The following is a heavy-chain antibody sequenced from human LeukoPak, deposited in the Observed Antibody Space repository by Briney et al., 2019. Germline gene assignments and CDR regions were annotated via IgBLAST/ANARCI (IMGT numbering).Heavy chain of an antibody. CDR1: GGSISSGSYY. J-gene: IGHJ5*02. D-gene: IGHD3-10*01. CDR3: ARGGSHWFDP. CDR2: IYTSGST. Sequence: SETLSLTCTVSGGSISSGSYYWSWIRQPAGKGLEWIGRIYTSGSTNYNPSLKSRVTTSVDTSKNQFSLKLSSVTAADTAVYYCARGGSHWFDPWGRGTLVTVSS. V-gene: IGHV4-61*02.